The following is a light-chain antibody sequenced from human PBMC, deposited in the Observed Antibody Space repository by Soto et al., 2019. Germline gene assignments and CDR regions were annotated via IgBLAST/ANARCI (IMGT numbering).Light chain of an antibody. CDR2: GAS. J-gene: IGKJ4*01. Sequence: EIVLTQSPGTLSLSPGERATLSCRASQSVSNNYLAWYQQKPGQAPRLLIYGASSRATGIPDRFSGSGSGTDFSLTISRLEPEHFAVYYCQQYGSSPLTFGGGTKV. V-gene: IGKV3-20*01. CDR3: QQYGSSPLT. CDR1: QSVSNNY.